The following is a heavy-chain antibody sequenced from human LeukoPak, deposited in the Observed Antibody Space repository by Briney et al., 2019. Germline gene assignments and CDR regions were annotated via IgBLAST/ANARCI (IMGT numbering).Heavy chain of an antibody. CDR1: GFTFSDYV. V-gene: IGHV3-23*01. J-gene: IGHJ4*02. Sequence: GGSLRLSCAASGFTFSDYVMSWVRQAPGKGLEWVSGISGSGGRTYYADSEKGRFTISRDNSKNTLYLQMDSLRAEYTAVYYFAKDQYYYDSSGYREAYYFDYWGQGTLVTVSS. CDR2: ISGSGGRT. CDR3: AKDQYYYDSSGYREAYYFDY. D-gene: IGHD3-22*01.